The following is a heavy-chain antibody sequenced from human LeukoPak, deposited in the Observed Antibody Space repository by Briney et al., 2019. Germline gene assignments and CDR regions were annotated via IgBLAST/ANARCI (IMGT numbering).Heavy chain of an antibody. CDR1: GGTFRSYA. V-gene: IGHV1-69*13. CDR2: IIPIFGTA. Sequence: SVRVSCTASGGTFRSYAIRGGRQGPGEGGEWMGGIIPIFGTANYAQKIQGRVTITADEYTSTAYMELRSLRDEGTGVYYSETISVRVNSGIVRLSYFYSWGQGTLLTVSS. CDR3: ETISVRVNSGIVRLSYFYS. D-gene: IGHD1-26*01. J-gene: IGHJ4*02.